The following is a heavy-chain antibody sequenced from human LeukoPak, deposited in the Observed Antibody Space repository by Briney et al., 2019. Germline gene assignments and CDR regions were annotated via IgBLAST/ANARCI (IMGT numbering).Heavy chain of an antibody. Sequence: GGSLRLSCAASGFTFGDYSMHWVRQAPGKGLEWISYISGGGTTKYYADSVRGRFTISRDNAKFVMYLQMNSLRAEDTAVYYCARVASPFGVVISNWFDPWGQGALVTVPS. CDR3: ARVASPFGVVISNWFDP. CDR2: ISGGGTTK. J-gene: IGHJ5*02. CDR1: GFTFGDYS. D-gene: IGHD3-3*01. V-gene: IGHV3-48*04.